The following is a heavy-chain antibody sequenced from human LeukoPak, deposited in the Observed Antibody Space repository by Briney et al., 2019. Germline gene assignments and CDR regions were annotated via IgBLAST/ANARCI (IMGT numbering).Heavy chain of an antibody. Sequence: GGALSLSCAASGFRFSDYWMTWVRQAAGKGLECVANIKTDGSAKYYPDSVKGRFTVSRDNAKNSLYLQMNNMRVEDTAIYYCKKDLNHDSSGWGQGTLVTVSS. CDR1: GFRFSDYW. CDR2: IKTDGSAK. V-gene: IGHV3-7*01. D-gene: IGHD3-22*01. CDR3: KKDLNHDSSG. J-gene: IGHJ4*02.